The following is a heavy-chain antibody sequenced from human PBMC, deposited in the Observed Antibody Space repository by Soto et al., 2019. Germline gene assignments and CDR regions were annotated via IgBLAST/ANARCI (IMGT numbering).Heavy chain of an antibody. CDR2: ISAYNGDT. J-gene: IGHJ4*02. Sequence: QVQLEQSGVEVKKPGASVRVACKTSASIFTRYGFSWVRQAPGQGLEWMGWISAYNGDTKYAQNFQGRVTMTTDTXXXXXXXXLRTLRXDDXAVYYCTSDYGDENSWGQGTLVTVSS. CDR1: ASIFTRYG. D-gene: IGHD4-17*01. V-gene: IGHV1-18*01. CDR3: TSDYGDENS.